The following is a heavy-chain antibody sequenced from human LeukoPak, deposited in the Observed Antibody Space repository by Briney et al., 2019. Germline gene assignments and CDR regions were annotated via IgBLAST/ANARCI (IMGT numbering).Heavy chain of an antibody. CDR2: INPNSGGT. J-gene: IGHJ6*02. Sequence: GASVKVPCKASGYTFTGYYMHWVRQAPGQGLEWMGWINPNSGGTNYAQKFQGRVTMTRDTSISTAYMELSRLRSDDTAVYYCVTARRNSYYYYGMDVWGQGTTVTVSS. CDR1: GYTFTGYY. CDR3: VTARRNSYYYYGMDV. V-gene: IGHV1-2*02.